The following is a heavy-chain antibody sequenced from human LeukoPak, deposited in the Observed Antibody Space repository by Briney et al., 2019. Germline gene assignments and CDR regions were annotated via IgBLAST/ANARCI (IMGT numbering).Heavy chain of an antibody. J-gene: IGHJ3*02. Sequence: SETLSLTCTVSGGSISSYYRSWIRQPPGKGLEWIGYIYYSGSTNYNPSLKSRVTISVDTSKNQFSLKLSSVTAADTAVYYCARSPTGHDAFDIWGQGTMVTVSS. CDR3: ARSPTGHDAFDI. V-gene: IGHV4-59*01. CDR1: GGSISSYY. CDR2: IYYSGST.